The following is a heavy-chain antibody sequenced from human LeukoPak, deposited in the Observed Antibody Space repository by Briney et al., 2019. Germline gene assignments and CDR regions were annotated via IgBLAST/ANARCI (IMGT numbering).Heavy chain of an antibody. CDR1: GGSFSGYY. D-gene: IGHD4-23*01. CDR2: INHSGST. Sequence: SETLSLTCAVYGGSFSGYYWSWIRQPPGKGLEWIGEINHSGSTNYNPSLKSRVTISVDTSKNQFSLKLSSVTAADTAVYYCARGRWLDYWGQGTLVTVSS. J-gene: IGHJ4*02. V-gene: IGHV4-34*01. CDR3: ARGRWLDY.